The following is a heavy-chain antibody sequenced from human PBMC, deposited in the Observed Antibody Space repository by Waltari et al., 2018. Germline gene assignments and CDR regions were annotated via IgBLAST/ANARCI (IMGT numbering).Heavy chain of an antibody. D-gene: IGHD4-4*01. V-gene: IGHV1-69*13. CDR1: GGTFSSYA. J-gene: IGHJ6*02. CDR2: DSPSVGTS. CDR3: ASHDYSNYNYYYYYGMDV. Sequence: QVQLVQSGAEVKKPGSSVKVSCKASGGTFSSYAISWVRQAPGQGLEWMGGDSPSVGTSNSEQNFQGRVTITADESTSTAYMELSSLRSEDTAVYYCASHDYSNYNYYYYYGMDVWGQGTTVTVSS.